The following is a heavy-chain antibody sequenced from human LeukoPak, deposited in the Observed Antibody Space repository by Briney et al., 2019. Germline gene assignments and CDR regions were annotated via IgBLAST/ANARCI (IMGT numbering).Heavy chain of an antibody. D-gene: IGHD4-17*01. CDR2: IIPIFGTA. V-gene: IGHV1-69*13. J-gene: IGHJ4*02. CDR1: GGTFSSYA. Sequence: SVKVSCKASGGTFSSYAISWVRQAPGQGLEWMGGIIPIFGTANYAQKFQGRVTITADESTSTAYVELGSLRSEDTAVYYCAYGDYRMGYWGQGTLVTVSS. CDR3: AYGDYRMGY.